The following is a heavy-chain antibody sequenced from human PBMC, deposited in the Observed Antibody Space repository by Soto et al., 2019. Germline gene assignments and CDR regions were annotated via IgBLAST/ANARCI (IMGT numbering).Heavy chain of an antibody. CDR1: GFTFSSYG. V-gene: IGHV3-30*18. CDR2: ISYDGSNK. D-gene: IGHD3-9*01. Sequence: PGGSLRLSCAASGFTFSSYGMHWVRQAPGKGLEWVAVISYDGSNKYYADSVKGRFTISRDNSKNTLYLQMNSLRAEDTAVFYCAKDPSEGLYYDIMTGQHGLDYRGQGTLVTVSS. CDR3: AKDPSEGLYYDIMTGQHGLDY. J-gene: IGHJ4*02.